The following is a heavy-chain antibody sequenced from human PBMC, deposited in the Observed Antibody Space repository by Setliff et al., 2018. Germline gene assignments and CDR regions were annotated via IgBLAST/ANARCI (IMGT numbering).Heavy chain of an antibody. J-gene: IGHJ3*02. V-gene: IGHV3-15*07. CDR3: TTDRAGCYGTTCFNAFEI. CDR1: GFTFSNAW. D-gene: IGHD2-2*01. CDR2: IKSKTDGGSI. Sequence: GGSLRLSCAASGFTFSNAWMNWVRQAPGKGLEWVGRIKSKTDGGSIDYAAPVKDGFTISRDDSKATLYLYMDSLKTEDTAVYYCTTDRAGCYGTTCFNAFEIWGHGTMVTVSS.